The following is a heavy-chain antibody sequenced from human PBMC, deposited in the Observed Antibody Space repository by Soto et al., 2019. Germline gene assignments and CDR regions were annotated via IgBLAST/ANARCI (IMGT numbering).Heavy chain of an antibody. D-gene: IGHD2-2*02. CDR3: AKDVVVVPAAINYYYYGMDV. CDR1: GFTFRSYG. V-gene: IGHV3-30*18. Sequence: GGSLRLSCSASGFTFRSYGMHWVRQAPGKGLEWVASISFEGSNKYYADSVKGRFTISRDNSKNTLYLQMNSLRAEDTAVYYCAKDVVVVPAAINYYYYGMDVWGQGTTVTVSS. CDR2: ISFEGSNK. J-gene: IGHJ6*02.